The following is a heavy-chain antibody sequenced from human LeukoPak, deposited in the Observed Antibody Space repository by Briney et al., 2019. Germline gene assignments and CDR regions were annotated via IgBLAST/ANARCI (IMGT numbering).Heavy chain of an antibody. D-gene: IGHD6-19*01. J-gene: IGHJ4*02. CDR2: VKVGGDT. V-gene: IGHV4-34*01. CDR1: GDSLDNLY. CDR3: ARSFGWYALYV. Sequence: SETLSLTCVVYGDSLDNLYWSWVRPSPGRGLEWIGQVKVGGDTKYNPSLKRRVTMPADTARNQFSLRLTLVSAVHRAIYYCARSFGWYALYVWGQGALVTVPS.